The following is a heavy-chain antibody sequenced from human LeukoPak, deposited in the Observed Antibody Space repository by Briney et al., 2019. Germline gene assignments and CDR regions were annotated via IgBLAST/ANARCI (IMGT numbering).Heavy chain of an antibody. Sequence: SGGSLRLSCAASGFTFSNAWMSWVRQAPGKGLEWVGRIKSETDGGTTDYAAPVKGRFTISRDDSKNTLYLQMNSLKTEDTAVYYCTTDQTTANDYWGQGTLVTVSS. V-gene: IGHV3-15*01. J-gene: IGHJ4*02. CDR2: IKSETDGGTT. CDR3: TTDQTTANDY. D-gene: IGHD4-17*01. CDR1: GFTFSNAW.